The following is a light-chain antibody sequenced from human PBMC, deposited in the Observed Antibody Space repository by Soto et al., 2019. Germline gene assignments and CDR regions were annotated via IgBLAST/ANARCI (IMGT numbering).Light chain of an antibody. CDR1: QSVTSS. V-gene: IGKV3-11*01. J-gene: IGKJ4*01. Sequence: EIVLTQPPATLSLSPGDRATLSCRASQSVTSSLAWFQQKPGQAPRLLIYDVSRRATAIPARFSGSGSGTDLTLTCSSLEPEDFAVYYCQQRTSWLTFGGGPEVEIK. CDR2: DVS. CDR3: QQRTSWLT.